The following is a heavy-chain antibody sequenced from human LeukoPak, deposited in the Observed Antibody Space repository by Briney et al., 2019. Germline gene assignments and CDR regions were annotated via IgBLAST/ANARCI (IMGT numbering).Heavy chain of an antibody. D-gene: IGHD3-16*02. Sequence: SETLSLTCTVSGGSISSYYWSWIRQPPGKGLEWIGYIYYSGSTNYNPSLKSRVTISVDTSKNQFSLNLSSVTAADTAVYYCARSYDYVWGTYRYYFHYWGQGTLVTVSS. J-gene: IGHJ4*02. V-gene: IGHV4-59*01. CDR3: ARSYDYVWGTYRYYFHY. CDR2: IYYSGST. CDR1: GGSISSYY.